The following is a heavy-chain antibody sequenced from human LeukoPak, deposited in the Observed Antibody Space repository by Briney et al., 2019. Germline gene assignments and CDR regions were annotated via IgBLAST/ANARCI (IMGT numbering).Heavy chain of an antibody. V-gene: IGHV4-34*01. J-gene: IGHJ4*02. CDR1: GGSVSGYY. CDR3: ARIPLYFLEPFDY. D-gene: IGHD3-3*01. Sequence: SETLSLTCAVYGGSVSGYYWSWIRQPPGKGLEWIGEISHRGRTHYNPSLKGRVTMSVDTSKNQFALEMDSVTAADTAVYYCARIPLYFLEPFDYWGQGILVTVSS. CDR2: ISHRGRT.